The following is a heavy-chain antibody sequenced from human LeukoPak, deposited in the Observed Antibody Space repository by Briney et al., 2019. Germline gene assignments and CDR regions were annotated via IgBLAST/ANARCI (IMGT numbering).Heavy chain of an antibody. Sequence: KPSETLSLTCAVYGGSFSGYYWSWIRQPPGKGLEWIGEINHSGSTNYNPSLKSRVTISVDTSKNQFSLKLSSVTAADTAVYYCARDGRYCSSTSCPPGNWFDPWGQGTLVTVSS. J-gene: IGHJ5*02. CDR2: INHSGST. CDR3: ARDGRYCSSTSCPPGNWFDP. D-gene: IGHD2-2*01. V-gene: IGHV4-34*01. CDR1: GGSFSGYY.